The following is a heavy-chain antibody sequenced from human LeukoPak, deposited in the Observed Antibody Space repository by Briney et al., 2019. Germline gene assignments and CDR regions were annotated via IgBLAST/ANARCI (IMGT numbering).Heavy chain of an antibody. V-gene: IGHV3-23*01. CDR2: ISGIGDNT. Sequence: GGSLRLSCAASGFTFSSYAMSWVRQAPGKGLEWVSGISGIGDNTYYADSVKGRFTISRDNSKNTLQLQMNSLRAEDTAVYYCAKDVKSGPQGYFDYWGQGTLVTVSS. CDR1: GFTFSSYA. J-gene: IGHJ4*02. CDR3: AKDVKSGPQGYFDY.